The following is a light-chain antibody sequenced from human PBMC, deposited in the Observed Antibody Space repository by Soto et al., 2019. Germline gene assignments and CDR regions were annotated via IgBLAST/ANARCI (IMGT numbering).Light chain of an antibody. J-gene: IGKJ1*01. Sequence: DIQMTQSPSPLSASVGDRVTITCQASQSIDSWLAWYQQKPGKAPKLLMYKASSLESGVPSRFSGSGSETEFTLTISSLQPDDFATYYCQHYKSYPWTFGQGTKVDIK. CDR2: KAS. CDR1: QSIDSW. CDR3: QHYKSYPWT. V-gene: IGKV1-5*03.